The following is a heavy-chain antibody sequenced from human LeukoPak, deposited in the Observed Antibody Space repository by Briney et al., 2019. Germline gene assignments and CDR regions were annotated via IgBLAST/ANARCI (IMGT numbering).Heavy chain of an antibody. Sequence: SETLSLTCAVYGGSFSGYYWSWIRQPPGKGLEWIGEISHSGSTNYNPSLKSRVTISVDTSNNQVSLELSSVTAADTALYYCAGCTSCYAFTHYYYYYMDVWGKGTTVTVSS. J-gene: IGHJ6*03. CDR2: ISHSGST. CDR1: GGSFSGYY. V-gene: IGHV4-34*01. CDR3: AGCTSCYAFTHYYYYYMDV. D-gene: IGHD2-2*01.